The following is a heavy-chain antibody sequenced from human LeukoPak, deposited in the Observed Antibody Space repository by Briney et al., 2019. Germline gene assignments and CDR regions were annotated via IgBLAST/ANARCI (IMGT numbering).Heavy chain of an antibody. CDR3: AKDHPHYYGSGYYFDY. CDR2: ISGSGGST. V-gene: IGHV3-23*01. Sequence: RGSLRLSCAASGFTFSSYAMSWVRQAPGKGLEWVSAISGSGGSTYYADSVKGRFTISRDNSKNTLYLQMNSLRAEDTAVYYCAKDHPHYYGSGYYFDYWGQGTLVTVSS. CDR1: GFTFSSYA. J-gene: IGHJ4*02. D-gene: IGHD3-10*01.